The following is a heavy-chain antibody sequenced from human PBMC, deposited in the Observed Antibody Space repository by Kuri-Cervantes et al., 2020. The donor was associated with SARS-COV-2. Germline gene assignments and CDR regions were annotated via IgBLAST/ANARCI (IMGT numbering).Heavy chain of an antibody. CDR2: TSYDGSNA. Sequence: GESLKISCAASGFIFSNYGMHWVRQSPGKGLEWVAFTSYDGSNAYYADSVKGRFTISRDNAKNSLYLQMNSLRAEDTAVYYCARSKVGATTSYFDYWGQGTLVTVSS. V-gene: IGHV3-30*03. CDR3: ARSKVGATTSYFDY. J-gene: IGHJ4*02. D-gene: IGHD1-26*01. CDR1: GFIFSNYG.